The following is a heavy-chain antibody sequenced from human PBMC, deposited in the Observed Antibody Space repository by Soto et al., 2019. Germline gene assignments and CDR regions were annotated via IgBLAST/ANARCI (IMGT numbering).Heavy chain of an antibody. J-gene: IGHJ4*02. V-gene: IGHV4-59*01. CDR3: ARDTVLTGMFDF. CDR1: GGSIGSYH. CDR2: VYYTGTT. D-gene: IGHD4-17*01. Sequence: KPSETLSLTCTVSGGSIGSYHWSWVRQPPGKGLGWIASVYYTGTTNYNPSLGSRVTISIDAPGNRFSMEITSVTAADKAIYYCARDTVLTGMFDFWGQGTLVTVSS.